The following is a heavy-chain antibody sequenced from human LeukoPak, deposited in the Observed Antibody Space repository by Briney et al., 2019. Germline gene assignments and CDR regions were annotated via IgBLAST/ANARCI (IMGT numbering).Heavy chain of an antibody. CDR2: ISYDGSWM. CDR3: ARGRGSGSFLIDY. J-gene: IGHJ4*02. CDR1: GFTFSDYA. Sequence: GGSLRHSCAASGFTFSDYAMHWVRQAPGKGLEWVAVISYDGSWMYYADSVKGRFTVSRDNSKSTLYLQMDSPRVEDTAVNFCARGRGSGSFLIDYWGRGTLVTVSS. D-gene: IGHD3-10*01. V-gene: IGHV3-30*04.